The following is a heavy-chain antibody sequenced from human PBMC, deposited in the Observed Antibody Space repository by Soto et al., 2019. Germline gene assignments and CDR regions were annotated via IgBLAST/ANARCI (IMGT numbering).Heavy chain of an antibody. Sequence: QVTLKESGPVLVKPTETLTLTCTVSGFSLSNARMGVSWIRQPPGKALEWLAHIFSTDEKSYSTSLKSRLTISKDTSKSQVVLTMTNMDPVDTATYYCARASYGGPISVVDYWGQGTLVTVSS. CDR3: ARASYGGPISVVDY. D-gene: IGHD4-17*01. V-gene: IGHV2-26*01. J-gene: IGHJ4*02. CDR2: IFSTDEK. CDR1: GFSLSNARMG.